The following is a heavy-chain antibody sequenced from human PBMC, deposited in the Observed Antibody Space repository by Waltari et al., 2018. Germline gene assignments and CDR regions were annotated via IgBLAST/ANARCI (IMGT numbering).Heavy chain of an antibody. V-gene: IGHV3-30*02. CDR3: AIISTPDYYDDMDV. CDR1: VFTFSSYG. J-gene: IGHJ6*03. CDR2: RRYDGSNK. D-gene: IGHD3-3*02. Sequence: QVQLVESGGGVVQSGGPLRLASAASVFTFSSYGMHWVRQAPGKGLEWVAFRRYDGSNKYYADSVKGRFTITRENSKNTLYLQMNSLRAEETAVYYCAIISTPDYYDDMDVWGKGTTVTVSS.